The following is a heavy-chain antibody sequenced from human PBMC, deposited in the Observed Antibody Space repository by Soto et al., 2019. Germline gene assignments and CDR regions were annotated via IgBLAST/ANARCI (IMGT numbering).Heavy chain of an antibody. Sequence: ASVKVSCKXSGYTFTGYHIHWVRQAPGQGLEWMGWINTNSGDTNYAQKFQGRVTMTRDTSINTAYVELSRLRSDDTAVYYCARWVGASNWFDPWGQGSLVTVSS. CDR2: INTNSGDT. J-gene: IGHJ5*02. D-gene: IGHD1-26*01. V-gene: IGHV1-2*02. CDR3: ARWVGASNWFDP. CDR1: GYTFTGYH.